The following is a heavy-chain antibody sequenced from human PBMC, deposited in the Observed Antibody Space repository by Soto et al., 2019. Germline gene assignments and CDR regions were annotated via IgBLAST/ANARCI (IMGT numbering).Heavy chain of an antibody. D-gene: IGHD3-9*01. Sequence: QVQLVQSGAEVKKPGASVKVSCKASGYTFTGYYMHWVRQAPGQGLEWMGWINPNSGVTNYAQKFQGRVTMTRDTSISTASMDLSRLRSDDTAVYYCAIDRILTRYYNVPGYFQHWGQGTLVTVSS. V-gene: IGHV1-2*02. CDR1: GYTFTGYY. J-gene: IGHJ1*01. CDR2: INPNSGVT. CDR3: AIDRILTRYYNVPGYFQH.